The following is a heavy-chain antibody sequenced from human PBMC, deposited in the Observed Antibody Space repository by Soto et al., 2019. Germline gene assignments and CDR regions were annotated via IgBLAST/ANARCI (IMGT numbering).Heavy chain of an antibody. J-gene: IGHJ6*02. Sequence: GGSLRLSCAASGFIFRDWFMSRIRQAPGKGLEWISYISKDSGRATRYADSVKGRFTISRDNAKNSLFLQMNNLTVEDTAVYYCAKNVWGITIFGGMDVWGQGTTVTVSS. V-gene: IGHV3-11*01. CDR2: ISKDSGRAT. D-gene: IGHD3-9*01. CDR1: GFIFRDWF. CDR3: AKNVWGITIFGGMDV.